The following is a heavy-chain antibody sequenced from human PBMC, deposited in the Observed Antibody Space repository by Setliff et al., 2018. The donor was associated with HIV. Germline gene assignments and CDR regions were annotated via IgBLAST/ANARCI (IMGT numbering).Heavy chain of an antibody. CDR2: IIPIFDTT. CDR1: GGTFSNYA. J-gene: IGHJ6*03. CDR3: ARVGGSGSYYNEVYYYYYTDV. V-gene: IGHV1-69*13. Sequence: SVKVSCKASGGTFSNYAINWVRQAPGQGLEWMGGIIPIFDTTNYAQKFQDRVTIIADESTSTVYMELSSLRSEDTAVYFCARVGGSGSYYNEVYYYYYTDVWGKGTTVTVSS. D-gene: IGHD3-10*01.